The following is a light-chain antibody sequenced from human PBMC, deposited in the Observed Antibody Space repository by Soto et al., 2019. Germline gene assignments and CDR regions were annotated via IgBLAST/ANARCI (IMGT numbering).Light chain of an antibody. V-gene: IGKV1-27*01. Sequence: DVQMTQSPSSLSAFVGDRVTITCRASQGIAPYLAWFQQKPGKVPKLLIYATSTLKSWVPSRFSGSGSGTDFTLNINSLQPEDVGTYYCQKYNSAPLTFGGGTKVEIK. CDR2: ATS. CDR3: QKYNSAPLT. J-gene: IGKJ4*01. CDR1: QGIAPY.